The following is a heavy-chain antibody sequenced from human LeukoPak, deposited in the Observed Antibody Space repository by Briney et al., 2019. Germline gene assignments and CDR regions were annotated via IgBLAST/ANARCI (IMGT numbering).Heavy chain of an antibody. D-gene: IGHD1-20*01. V-gene: IGHV3-64*01. Sequence: GGSLRLSCVASGFTFSTCVMLWVRQAPGMGLEYVSSIDPNGKTSYYAYSGRGRFTISSDNSNNMLYLQIGTLTTEDMAVYYCAAQTTLTGAYDPWGQGTLVTVST. CDR2: IDPNGKTS. CDR1: GFTFSTCV. J-gene: IGHJ5*02. CDR3: AAQTTLTGAYDP.